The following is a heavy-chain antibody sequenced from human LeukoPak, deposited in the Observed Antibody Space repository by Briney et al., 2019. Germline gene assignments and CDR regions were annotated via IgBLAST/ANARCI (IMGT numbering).Heavy chain of an antibody. CDR1: GFTFNSYA. V-gene: IGHV3-23*01. CDR2: LSGSGGST. Sequence: PGGSLTLSCAASGFTFNSYAMIWLRPARGEGLEWVASLSGSGGSTYYAHSVKSRFTISRDKSKNQLYLKMNSLRAEDTAVYYCAKDLECGAFDYWGQGTLVTVSS. J-gene: IGHJ4*02. D-gene: IGHD3-3*01. CDR3: AKDLECGAFDY.